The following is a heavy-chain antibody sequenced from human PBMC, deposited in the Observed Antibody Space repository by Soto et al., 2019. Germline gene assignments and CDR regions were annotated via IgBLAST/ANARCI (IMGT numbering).Heavy chain of an antibody. Sequence: QVQLVQSGAEVKKPGASVKVSCKASGYTFTGYYMHWVRQAPGQGLEWMGWINPNSGGTKYAQKFQGRVTMTRDTSSSTVYMELSRLKSDDTAVYYCAAALRANWFDPWGQGTLVTVSS. CDR1: GYTFTGYY. J-gene: IGHJ5*02. CDR3: AAALRANWFDP. V-gene: IGHV1-2*02. D-gene: IGHD3-16*01. CDR2: INPNSGGT.